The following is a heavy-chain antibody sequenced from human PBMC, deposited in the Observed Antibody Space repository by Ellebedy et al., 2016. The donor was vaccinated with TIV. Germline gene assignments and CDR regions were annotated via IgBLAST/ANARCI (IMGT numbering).Heavy chain of an antibody. CDR1: GFTFSNYA. V-gene: IGHV3-23*01. D-gene: IGHD2-21*01. J-gene: IGHJ4*02. Sequence: GGSLRLXCAASGFTFSNYAMNWVRQAPGKGLEWVSGITGSGDSIYYADSVKGRFTISRDNSKNTLYLQMNSLRAEDTAVYYCARDRFPRPFDSWGQGTLVTVSS. CDR3: ARDRFPRPFDS. CDR2: ITGSGDSI.